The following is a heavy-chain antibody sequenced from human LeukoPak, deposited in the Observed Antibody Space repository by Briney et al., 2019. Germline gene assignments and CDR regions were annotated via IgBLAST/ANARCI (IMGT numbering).Heavy chain of an antibody. CDR1: GFTFSRNT. Sequence: PGGSLRLSCSASGFTFSRNTMRWVRQAPGKGLEYVAGTTDTGGSTYYAYSVKGRFTISRDNSKNTLYLQVSSLRVEDTAVYYCVKDLSGTYSFDYWGQGTLVTVSS. V-gene: IGHV3-64D*06. CDR2: TTDTGGST. D-gene: IGHD3-10*01. J-gene: IGHJ4*02. CDR3: VKDLSGTYSFDY.